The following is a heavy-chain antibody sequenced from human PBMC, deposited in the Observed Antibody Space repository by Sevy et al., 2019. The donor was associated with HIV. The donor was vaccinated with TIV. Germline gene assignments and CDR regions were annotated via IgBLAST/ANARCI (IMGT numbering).Heavy chain of an antibody. Sequence: GGSLRLSCAASGFTFSSYGMHWVRHAPGKGLEWVAVIWYDGSNKYYADSVKGRFTISRDNSKNTLYLQMNSLRAEDTAVYYCARDRVSQFDYWGQGTLVTVSS. D-gene: IGHD6-13*01. V-gene: IGHV3-33*01. J-gene: IGHJ4*02. CDR1: GFTFSSYG. CDR2: IWYDGSNK. CDR3: ARDRVSQFDY.